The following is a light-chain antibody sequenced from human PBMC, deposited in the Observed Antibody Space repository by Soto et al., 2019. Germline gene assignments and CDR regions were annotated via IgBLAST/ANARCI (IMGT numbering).Light chain of an antibody. CDR3: QKYDSSRWT. CDR2: AAS. Sequence: DIQMTQSPSSLSASVGDRVTITCLAIQGISYYLSLYQHKPGKVPKLLIYAASSLQSGVPSRISGSGSGTDFTLTISSLQPDDVATYYCQKYDSSRWTFGQGTKVQI. V-gene: IGKV1-27*01. J-gene: IGKJ1*01. CDR1: QGISYY.